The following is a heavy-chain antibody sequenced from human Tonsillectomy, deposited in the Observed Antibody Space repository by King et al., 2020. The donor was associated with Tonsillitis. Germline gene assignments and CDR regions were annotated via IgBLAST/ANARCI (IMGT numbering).Heavy chain of an antibody. J-gene: IGHJ4*02. CDR1: GFIFDDYV. Sequence: VQLVESGGGLVQPGRSLRLSCVASGFIFDDYVMHWVRQAPGKGLEWVSGISWNSGNIGYADSVKGRFTISRDNAKNSLYLQMNSLRAEDTAVYYCARVGDSSGYYSVHFDYWGQGTLVTVSS. V-gene: IGHV3-9*01. D-gene: IGHD3-22*01. CDR2: ISWNSGNI. CDR3: ARVGDSSGYYSVHFDY.